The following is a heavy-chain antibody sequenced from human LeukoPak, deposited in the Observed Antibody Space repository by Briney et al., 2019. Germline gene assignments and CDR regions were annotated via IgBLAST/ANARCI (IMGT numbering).Heavy chain of an antibody. CDR3: ARDEGSAYPFDY. J-gene: IGHJ4*02. CDR2: IYHSGST. D-gene: IGHD3-22*01. V-gene: IGHV4-4*02. Sequence: SETLSLTCAVSGGSISSSNWWSWVRPPPGKGLEWIGEIYHSGSTNYNPSLKSRVTISVDTSKNQFSLNLNSVTAADTAVYFCARDEGSAYPFDYWGQGTLVTVSS. CDR1: GGSISSSNW.